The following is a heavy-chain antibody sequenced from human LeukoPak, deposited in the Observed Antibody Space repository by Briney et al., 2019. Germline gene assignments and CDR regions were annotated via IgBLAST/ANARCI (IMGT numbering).Heavy chain of an antibody. CDR2: IKQDGSEK. D-gene: IGHD4-17*01. CDR1: GFTFSSYW. J-gene: IGHJ5*02. CDR3: ARDGATVTYNWFDP. Sequence: PGGSLRLSCAASGFTFSSYWMSWVRQAPGKGLEWVANIKQDGSEKYYVDSVKGRFTISRDNAKNSLYLQMNSLRAEDTAVYYCARDGATVTYNWFDPWGQGTLVTVSS. V-gene: IGHV3-7*01.